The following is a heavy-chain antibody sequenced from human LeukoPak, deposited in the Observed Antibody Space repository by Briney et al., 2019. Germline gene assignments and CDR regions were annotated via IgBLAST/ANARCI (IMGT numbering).Heavy chain of an antibody. D-gene: IGHD6-19*01. V-gene: IGHV1-46*01. CDR1: GGTFSSYA. J-gene: IGHJ4*02. CDR2: INPSGGST. Sequence: ASVKVSCKASGGTFSSYAISWVRQAPGQGLEWMGIINPSGGSTSYAQKFQGRVTMTRDMSTSTVYMELSSLRSEDTAVYYCARDRSGNSFDYWGQGTLVTVSS. CDR3: ARDRSGNSFDY.